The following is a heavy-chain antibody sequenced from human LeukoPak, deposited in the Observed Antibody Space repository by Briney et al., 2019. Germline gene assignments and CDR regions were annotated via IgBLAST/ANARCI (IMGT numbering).Heavy chain of an antibody. CDR3: ARASHDYGDYSHFDY. J-gene: IGHJ4*02. Sequence: KSSETLSLTCAVSGGSISSSNWWSWVRQPPGQGLEWIGEIYHSGSTNYNPSLKSRVTIAVDKSKNQFSLKLSSVTAADTAVYYCARASHDYGDYSHFDYWGQGTLVTVSS. CDR1: GGSISSSNW. D-gene: IGHD4-17*01. V-gene: IGHV4-4*02. CDR2: IYHSGST.